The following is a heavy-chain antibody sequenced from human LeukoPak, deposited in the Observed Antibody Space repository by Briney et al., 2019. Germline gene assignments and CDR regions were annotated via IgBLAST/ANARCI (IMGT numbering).Heavy chain of an antibody. Sequence: SETLSLTCTVSGGSISSYYWSWIRQPAGKGLEWIGRIYTSGSTNYNPSLKSRVTISVDTSKNQFSLKLSSVTAADTAVYYCARARPRTTGTTGGWFDPWGQGTLVTVSS. CDR2: IYTSGST. D-gene: IGHD1-1*01. CDR3: ARARPRTTGTTGGWFDP. CDR1: GGSISSYY. J-gene: IGHJ5*02. V-gene: IGHV4-4*07.